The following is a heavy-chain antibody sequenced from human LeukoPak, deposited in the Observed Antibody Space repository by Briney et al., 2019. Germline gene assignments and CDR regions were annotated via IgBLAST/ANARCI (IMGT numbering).Heavy chain of an antibody. CDR3: ATNILVRDIINWFDP. D-gene: IGHD3-10*01. V-gene: IGHV1-46*01. J-gene: IGHJ5*02. CDR1: GYTFTNYY. Sequence: GASVKVSCKASGYTFTNYYIHWVRQAPGQGLEWMGMINPSGGRTTYAKKFQGRVTMTRDTSTNTVYTELSSLRYDDTAVYYCATNILVRDIINWFDPWGQGTLVTVSS. CDR2: INPSGGRT.